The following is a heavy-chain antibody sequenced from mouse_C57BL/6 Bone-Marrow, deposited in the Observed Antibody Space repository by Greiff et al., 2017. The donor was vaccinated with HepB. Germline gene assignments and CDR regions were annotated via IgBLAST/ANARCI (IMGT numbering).Heavy chain of an antibody. CDR3: VEFYLRLVY. CDR1: GYTFTDYN. J-gene: IGHJ2*01. V-gene: IGHV1-22*01. CDR2: INPNNGGT. D-gene: IGHD5-5*01. Sequence: VQLQQSGPELVKPGASVKMSCKASGYTFTDYNMHWVKQSHGKSLEWIGYINPNNGGTSYNQKFKGKATLTVNKSSSTAYMELRSLTSEDSAVYYCVEFYLRLVYWGQGTTLTVSS.